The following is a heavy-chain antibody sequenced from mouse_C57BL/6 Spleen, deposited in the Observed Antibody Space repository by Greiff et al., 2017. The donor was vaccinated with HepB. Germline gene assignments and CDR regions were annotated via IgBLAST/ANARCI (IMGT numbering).Heavy chain of an antibody. CDR3: TRDLGYGSSSWFAY. V-gene: IGHV5-9-1*02. D-gene: IGHD1-1*01. CDR1: GFTFSSYA. Sequence: EVMLVESGEGLVKPGGSLKLSCAASGFTFSSYAMSWVRQTPEKRLEWVAYISSGGDYIYYADTVKGRFTISRDNARNTLYLQMSSLKSEDTAMYYCTRDLGYGSSSWFAYWGQGTLVTVSA. J-gene: IGHJ3*01. CDR2: ISSGGDYI.